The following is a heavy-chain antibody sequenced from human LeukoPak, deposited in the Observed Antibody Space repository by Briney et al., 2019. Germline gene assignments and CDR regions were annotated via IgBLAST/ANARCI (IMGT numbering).Heavy chain of an antibody. V-gene: IGHV1-69*06. D-gene: IGHD6-25*01. Sequence: ASVKVSCKASGGTFSNYAISWVRQAPGQGLEWMGGLIPVFGTTKYAQKFQGRVTFTGDTSIRTAYMEVSSLTSEDTAVYYCARAPTPFYYDSSAYYSDFWGQGTLVTVSS. CDR2: LIPVFGTT. CDR1: GGTFSNYA. J-gene: IGHJ4*02. CDR3: ARAPTPFYYDSSAYYSDF.